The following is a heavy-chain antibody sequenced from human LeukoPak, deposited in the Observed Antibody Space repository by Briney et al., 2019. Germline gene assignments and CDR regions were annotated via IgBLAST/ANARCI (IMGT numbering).Heavy chain of an antibody. CDR1: GFTFSSHT. CDR3: ANIQLWLSSPFDY. D-gene: IGHD5-18*01. Sequence: PGGSLRLSCAASGFTFSSHTMNWVRQAPGKGLEWVSSISSSSSYIYYADSVKGRFTISRDNPKNSLYLHMNSLRVEDPAVYCCANIQLWLSSPFDYWGQGTLVTVSS. J-gene: IGHJ4*02. V-gene: IGHV3-21*01. CDR2: ISSSSSYI.